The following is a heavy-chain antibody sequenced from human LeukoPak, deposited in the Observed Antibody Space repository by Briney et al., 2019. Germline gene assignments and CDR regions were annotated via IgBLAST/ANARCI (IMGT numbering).Heavy chain of an antibody. CDR3: ARDRGSDADYYASGTYYT. J-gene: IGHJ5*02. CDR1: GFTFNNYA. V-gene: IGHV3-30*04. CDR2: VTYGGTKK. D-gene: IGHD3-10*01. Sequence: PGGSLRLSCTASGFTFNNYAMHWVRQAPGKGLDWVAAVTYGGTKKFYADSVKGRFTISRANSRDTLYLQMNSLGGDDTALYYCARDRGSDADYYASGTYYTWGQGTLVTVSS.